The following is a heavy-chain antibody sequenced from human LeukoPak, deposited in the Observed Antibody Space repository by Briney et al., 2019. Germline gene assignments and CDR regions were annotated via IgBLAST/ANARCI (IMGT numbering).Heavy chain of an antibody. J-gene: IGHJ4*02. Sequence: GGSLRLSCAASGFTFSSYGMHWVRQAPGKGLEWVAVISYDGSNKYYADSVKGRFTISRDNSKNTLYLQMNSLRAEDTAVYYCAKGGGFYYDSSGTTNPFDYWGQGTLVTVSS. CDR3: AKGGGFYYDSSGTTNPFDY. CDR1: GFTFSSYG. CDR2: ISYDGSNK. V-gene: IGHV3-30*18. D-gene: IGHD3-22*01.